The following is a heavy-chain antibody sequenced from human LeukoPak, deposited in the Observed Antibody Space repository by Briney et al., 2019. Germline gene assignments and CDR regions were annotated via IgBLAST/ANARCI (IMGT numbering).Heavy chain of an antibody. CDR2: ISRSSTTI. J-gene: IGHJ4*02. CDR3: AKDRVFELWFEEASPYYFDY. Sequence: GGSLRLSCAAPGFTFNSYSMNWVRQAPGKGLEWVSYISRSSTTIYYADSLKGRFTISRDNAKNSLYLQMSSLRAEDTAVHYCAKDRVFELWFEEASPYYFDYWGQGTLVTVSS. V-gene: IGHV3-48*01. CDR1: GFTFNSYS. D-gene: IGHD3-10*01.